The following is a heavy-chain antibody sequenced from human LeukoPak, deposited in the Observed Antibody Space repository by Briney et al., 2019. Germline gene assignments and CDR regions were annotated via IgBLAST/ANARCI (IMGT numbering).Heavy chain of an antibody. Sequence: PGGSLRLSCAASGFLFNSSAMHWVRQAPGKGLEWVANIKQDGSEKYYVDSVKGRFTISRDNAKNSLYLQMNSLRAEDTAVYYCARDAATKVPSYPGDSYYYYYMDVWGKGTTVTVSS. CDR2: IKQDGSEK. D-gene: IGHD2-21*01. CDR3: ARDAATKVPSYPGDSYYYYYMDV. V-gene: IGHV3-7*01. J-gene: IGHJ6*03. CDR1: GFLFNSSA.